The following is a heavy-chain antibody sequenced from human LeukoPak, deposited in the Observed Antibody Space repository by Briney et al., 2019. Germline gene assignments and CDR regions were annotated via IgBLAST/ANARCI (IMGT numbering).Heavy chain of an antibody. CDR2: INGNGGST. Sequence: GGTLRLSCTASGVTFDDYGMSWVRQAPGKGLEWVCVINGNGGSTGSADSVHGPFTISRDNVKTSLYMQMNSLRAEDTALYYCASDPWGTEEDWNYGWFDPWGQGTLVTVSS. CDR1: GVTFDDYG. CDR3: ASDPWGTEEDWNYGWFDP. D-gene: IGHD1-7*01. J-gene: IGHJ5*02. V-gene: IGHV3-20*04.